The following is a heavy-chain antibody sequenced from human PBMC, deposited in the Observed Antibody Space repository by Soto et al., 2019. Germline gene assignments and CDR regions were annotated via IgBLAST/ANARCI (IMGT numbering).Heavy chain of an antibody. J-gene: IGHJ4*02. V-gene: IGHV1-2*02. CDR3: ARAGTKRGYSLLSDY. CDR1: GYTFTGYY. CDR2: INPNSGGT. D-gene: IGHD5-18*01. Sequence: ASVKVSCKASGYTFTGYYMHWVRQAPGQGLEWMGWINPNSGGTNYAQKFQGRVTMTRDTSISTAYMELSRLRSDDTAVYYCARAGTKRGYSLLSDYWGQGTLVTVSS.